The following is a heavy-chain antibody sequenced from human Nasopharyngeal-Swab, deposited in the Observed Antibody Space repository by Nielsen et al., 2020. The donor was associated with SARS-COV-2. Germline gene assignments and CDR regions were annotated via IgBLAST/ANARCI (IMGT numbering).Heavy chain of an antibody. CDR2: IIPIFGTA. CDR3: ARGGDGYNSYDAFDI. CDR1: GGTFSSYA. D-gene: IGHD5-24*01. V-gene: IGHV1-69*13. Sequence: SVKVSCRASGGTFSSYAISWVRQAPGQGLEWMGGIIPIFGTANYAQKFQGRVTITADESTSTAYMELSSLRSEDTAVYYCARGGDGYNSYDAFDIWGQGTMVTVSS. J-gene: IGHJ3*02.